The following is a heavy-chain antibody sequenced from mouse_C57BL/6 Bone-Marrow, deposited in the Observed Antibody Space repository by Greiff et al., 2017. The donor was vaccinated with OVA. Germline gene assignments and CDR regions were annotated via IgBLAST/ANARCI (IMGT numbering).Heavy chain of an antibody. J-gene: IGHJ3*01. CDR3: ARFYYYGSSLGFAY. Sequence: EVKLVESGGDLVKPGGSLKLSCAASGFTFSSYGMSWVRQTPDKRLEWVATISSGGSYTYYPDSVKGRFTISRDNAKNTLYLQMSSLKSEYTAMYYCARFYYYGSSLGFAYWGQGTLVTGSA. CDR2: ISSGGSYT. CDR1: GFTFSSYG. V-gene: IGHV5-6*01. D-gene: IGHD1-1*01.